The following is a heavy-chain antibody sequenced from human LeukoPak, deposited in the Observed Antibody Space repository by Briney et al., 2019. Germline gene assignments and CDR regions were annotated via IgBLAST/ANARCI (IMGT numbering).Heavy chain of an antibody. D-gene: IGHD1-26*01. CDR1: GYTFTGYY. Sequence: ASVKVSCKTSGYTFTGYYMHWLRQAPGEGLEWRGRINPNSGGTYYAQKFRSRVTMTRDTSISTAYMELASLISEHTAVYDCAGGVLRGRGNWFDRRGKGILVTVSS. V-gene: IGHV1-2*06. CDR2: INPNSGGT. J-gene: IGHJ5*02. CDR3: AGGVLRGRGNWFDR.